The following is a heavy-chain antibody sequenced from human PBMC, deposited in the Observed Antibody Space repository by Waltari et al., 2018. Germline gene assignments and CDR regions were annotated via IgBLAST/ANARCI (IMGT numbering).Heavy chain of an antibody. V-gene: IGHV4-34*01. Sequence: QGQPQQWGAGLLKPSETLSLHCAVYGWSFSGYYWSWIRQPPGKGLGGQGENNQCGSTNYTPAPKDRDTISVNATKNQFSLKLSSVTAADTAGYYCARSPKLRFLEWLTKYYFDYWGQGTLVTVSS. D-gene: IGHD3-3*01. CDR3: ARSPKLRFLEWLTKYYFDY. CDR1: GWSFSGYY. J-gene: IGHJ4*02. CDR2: NNQCGST.